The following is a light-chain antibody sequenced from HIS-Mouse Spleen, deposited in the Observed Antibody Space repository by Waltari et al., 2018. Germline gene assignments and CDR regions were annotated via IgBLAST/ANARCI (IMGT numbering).Light chain of an antibody. CDR1: SSDVGGYKY. J-gene: IGLJ1*01. CDR2: DVS. Sequence: QSALTQPRSVSGSPGQSVTISCTGTSSDVGGYKYLPWYQQHPGKAPKLMIYDVSKRPSGVPDRFSGSKSGNTASLTISGLQAEDEADYYCCSYAGSYTYVFGTGTKVTVL. CDR3: CSYAGSYTYV. V-gene: IGLV2-11*01.